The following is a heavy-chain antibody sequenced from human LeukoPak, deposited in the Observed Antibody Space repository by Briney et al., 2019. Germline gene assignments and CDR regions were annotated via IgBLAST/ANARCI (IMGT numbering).Heavy chain of an antibody. V-gene: IGHV1-2*02. CDR1: GYTFSGYY. D-gene: IGHD1-26*01. CDR3: ARDLNYSGRYVAPNWFDP. CDR2: INPNSGGT. J-gene: IGHJ5*02. Sequence: ASVKVSCKDSGYTFSGYYMHCVRQAPGQGLEWMGWINPNSGGTNYTQKFQGRVTMTRDTSISTAYMELSRLRSDDTAVYYCARDLNYSGRYVAPNWFDPWGQGTLVTVSS.